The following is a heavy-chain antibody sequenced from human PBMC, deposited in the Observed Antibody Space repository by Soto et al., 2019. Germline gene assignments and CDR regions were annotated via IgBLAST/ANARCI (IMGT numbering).Heavy chain of an antibody. J-gene: IGHJ5*02. CDR3: ARLGDGMSVLRFLEWPLNWFDP. V-gene: IGHV4-39*01. CDR2: IYYSGST. CDR1: GGSIISSSYY. Sequence: SETLSLTCTVSGGSIISSSYYWVWIRQAPGKGLEWIGSIYYSGSTYYNPSLKSRVTISVDTSKNQFSLKLSSVTAADTAVYYCARLGDGMSVLRFLEWPLNWFDPWGQGTLVTVSS. D-gene: IGHD3-3*01.